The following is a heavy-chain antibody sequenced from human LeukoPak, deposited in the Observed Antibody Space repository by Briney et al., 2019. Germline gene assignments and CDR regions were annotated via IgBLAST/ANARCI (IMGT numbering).Heavy chain of an antibody. CDR1: GGSIGTNY. Sequence: SETLSLTCSVSGGSIGTNYGIWIRQVPGKGLEWIGYSSYCGSSNYNPSLKSRVTISVDTSKTQFSLYLNSVAAADTAVYYCARSDTHHIHSSSWHSDYWGQGTLVTVSS. D-gene: IGHD6-13*01. J-gene: IGHJ4*02. V-gene: IGHV4-59*01. CDR3: ARSDTHHIHSSSWHSDY. CDR2: SSYCGSS.